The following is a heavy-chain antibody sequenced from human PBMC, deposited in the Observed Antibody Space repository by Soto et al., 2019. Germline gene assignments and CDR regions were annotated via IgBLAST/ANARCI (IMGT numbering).Heavy chain of an antibody. Sequence: GGSLRLSCAASGFTFSNYWMSWVRQAPGKGLEWVANIKQDGSGTNYVDAVKGRFTISRDNGKNSLCLQMNSLRDEDTAVYYCARDVEKRRYHDFWSGSLHWGQGTLVTVSS. CDR3: ARDVEKRRYHDFWSGSLH. J-gene: IGHJ4*02. V-gene: IGHV3-7*01. D-gene: IGHD3-3*01. CDR1: GFTFSNYW. CDR2: IKQDGSGT.